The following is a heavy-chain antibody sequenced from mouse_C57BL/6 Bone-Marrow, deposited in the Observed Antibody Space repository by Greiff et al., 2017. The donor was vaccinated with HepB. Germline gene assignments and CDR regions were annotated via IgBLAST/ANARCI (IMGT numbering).Heavy chain of an antibody. CDR3: ARHGSISAGFAY. J-gene: IGHJ3*01. V-gene: IGHV5-6*01. D-gene: IGHD1-1*01. CDR1: GFTFSSYG. CDR2: ISSGGSYT. Sequence: EVKLQESGGDLVKPGGSLKLSCAASGFTFSSYGMSWVRQTPDKRLEWVATISSGGSYTNYPDSVKGRFTISRDNAKNSLYLEMSSLRSEDTAMYSCARHGSISAGFAYWGQGTLVTVSS.